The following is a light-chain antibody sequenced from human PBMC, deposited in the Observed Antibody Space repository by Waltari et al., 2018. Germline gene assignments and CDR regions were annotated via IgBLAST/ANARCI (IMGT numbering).Light chain of an antibody. Sequence: QSVLTQPPSVSAAPGQRVTISCSGSNSNIGKNYVSWYQQVPGTAPKLLIYDDIYRPSGIPDLFSGSKSGTSATLGIIGLQTGDEADYYCGTWDSSLRAVVFGGGTKLTVL. J-gene: IGLJ2*01. V-gene: IGLV1-51*01. CDR2: DDI. CDR1: NSNIGKNY. CDR3: GTWDSSLRAVV.